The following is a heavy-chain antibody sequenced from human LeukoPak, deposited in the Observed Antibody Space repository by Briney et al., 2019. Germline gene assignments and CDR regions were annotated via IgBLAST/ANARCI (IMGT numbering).Heavy chain of an antibody. J-gene: IGHJ5*02. D-gene: IGHD2-2*01. V-gene: IGHV4-34*01. CDR1: GGSFSGYY. Sequence: SETLSLTCAVYGGSFSGYYWSWIRQPPGKGLEWIGEINHSGSTSYNPSLKSRVTISVDTSKNQFSLKLSSVTAADTAVYYCARGGYCSSTSCRNWFDPWGQGTLVTVSS. CDR3: ARGGYCSSTSCRNWFDP. CDR2: INHSGST.